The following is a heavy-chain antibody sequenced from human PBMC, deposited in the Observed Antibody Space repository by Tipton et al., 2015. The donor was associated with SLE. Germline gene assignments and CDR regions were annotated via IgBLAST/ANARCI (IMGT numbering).Heavy chain of an antibody. V-gene: IGHV3-7*04. CDR1: GFVFCAYT. J-gene: IGHJ4*02. D-gene: IGHD5/OR15-5a*01. CDR2: IKEDGGAK. Sequence: SLRLSCGASGFVFCAYTMNWIRHAPGKGLEGVATIKEDGGAKYYLASVKGRFNISRDHAKNSLFLQMNSLRAEDTAVYYCARGGKRESVYDAVDHWDQGTLVTVSS. CDR3: ARGGKRESVYDAVDH.